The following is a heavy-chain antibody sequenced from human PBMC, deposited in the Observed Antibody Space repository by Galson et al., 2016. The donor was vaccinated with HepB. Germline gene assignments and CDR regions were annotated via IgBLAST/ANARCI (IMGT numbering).Heavy chain of an antibody. J-gene: IGHJ4*02. Sequence: LRLSCATSGFAFNTYAMNWVRQAPGKGLEWVAGVSGHAGSTYYADSVKGRFAISRDNSKNTLYPQMNSLRAEDTAVYYCAKGGEWLLYFDYWGQGTLVTVSS. CDR1: GFAFNTYA. CDR2: VSGHAGST. D-gene: IGHD3-3*01. V-gene: IGHV3-23*01. CDR3: AKGGEWLLYFDY.